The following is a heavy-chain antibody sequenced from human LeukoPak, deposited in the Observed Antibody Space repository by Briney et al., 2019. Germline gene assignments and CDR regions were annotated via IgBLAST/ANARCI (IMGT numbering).Heavy chain of an antibody. CDR1: GFTFSSYS. CDR3: ARRRFDIVVVVAATPYFDY. Sequence: PGGSLRLSCAASGFTFSSYSMNWVRQAPGKGLEWVSSISSSSSYIYYADSVKGRFTISRDNAKNSLYLQMNSLRAEDTAVYYCARRRFDIVVVVAATPYFDYWGQGTLVTVSS. V-gene: IGHV3-21*01. CDR2: ISSSSSYI. D-gene: IGHD2-15*01. J-gene: IGHJ4*02.